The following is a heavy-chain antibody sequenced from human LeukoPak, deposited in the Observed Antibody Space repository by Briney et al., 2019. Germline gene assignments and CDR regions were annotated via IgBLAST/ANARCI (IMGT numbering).Heavy chain of an antibody. CDR2: IYSGST. Sequence: SETLSLTCTVSGASISTGDYYWSWIRQPPGKGLEWIGYIYSGSTHYNPSLKGRVTISVDTSKNQFSLKLSSVTAADTAVYYCARGPNYVWGSYRYFDYWGQGTLVTVSS. J-gene: IGHJ4*02. CDR3: ARGPNYVWGSYRYFDY. CDR1: GASISTGDYY. D-gene: IGHD3-16*02. V-gene: IGHV4-30-4*01.